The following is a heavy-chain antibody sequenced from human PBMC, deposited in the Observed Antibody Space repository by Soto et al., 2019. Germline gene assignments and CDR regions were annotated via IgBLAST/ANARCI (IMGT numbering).Heavy chain of an antibody. V-gene: IGHV3-21*06. CDR3: ARERGEYDSGWYIDR. Sequence: GWSLRLSCAASGFSFISHSFNWVRHAPWQGLEWVAYISSRSSLILYADSVRGRFVISRDNALNSLYLQMNSPRDEDTAIYYWARERGEYDSGWYIDRWGQRSPVAVSS. CDR1: GFSFISHS. CDR2: ISSRSSLI. J-gene: IGHJ1*01. D-gene: IGHD6-19*01.